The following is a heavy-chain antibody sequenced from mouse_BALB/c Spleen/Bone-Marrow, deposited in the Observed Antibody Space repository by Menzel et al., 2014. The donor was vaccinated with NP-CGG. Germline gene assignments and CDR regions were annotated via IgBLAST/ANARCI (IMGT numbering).Heavy chain of an antibody. V-gene: IGHV1-80*01. CDR1: GYAFSVYW. J-gene: IGHJ2*01. CDR3: ARGGISVDY. CDR2: IYPGDGDT. Sequence: VQLQQSGAELVRPGSSVNISCKASGYAFSVYWMNWVKQRPGQGLEWIGQIYPGDGDTNYNGKFKGRATLTADKSSNXAYMQLSSLTSEDSAVYFCARGGISVDYWGQGTTLTVSS.